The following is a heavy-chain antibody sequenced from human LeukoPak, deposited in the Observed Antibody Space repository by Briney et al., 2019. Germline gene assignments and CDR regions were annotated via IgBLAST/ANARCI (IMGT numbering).Heavy chain of an antibody. CDR1: GFTFSSYS. V-gene: IGHV3-48*01. CDR2: ISSSSSTI. D-gene: IGHD6-19*01. Sequence: GGSLRLSCAATGFTFSSYSMNWVRKAPGKELEWVSYISSSSSTIYYADSVKGRFTISRDNAKNSLYLQMNSLRAEDTAVYYCARDLGIAVAGTSYWYFDLWGRGTLVTVSS. CDR3: ARDLGIAVAGTSYWYFDL. J-gene: IGHJ2*01.